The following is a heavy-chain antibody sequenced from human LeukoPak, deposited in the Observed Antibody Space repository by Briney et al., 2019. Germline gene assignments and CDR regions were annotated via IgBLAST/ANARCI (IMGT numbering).Heavy chain of an antibody. CDR2: IEQDGIEK. J-gene: IGHJ4*02. V-gene: IGHV3-7*03. Sequence: PGGSLRLSCAASGFTFSDYWMSWVRQAPGKGLEWVANIEQDGIEKHYVDSVKGRFTISRDNAKNSLYLQMNSLRAEDTALYYCARDNGGDCCSFDYWGQGTLVTVSS. CDR1: GFTFSDYW. D-gene: IGHD2-21*02. CDR3: ARDNGGDCCSFDY.